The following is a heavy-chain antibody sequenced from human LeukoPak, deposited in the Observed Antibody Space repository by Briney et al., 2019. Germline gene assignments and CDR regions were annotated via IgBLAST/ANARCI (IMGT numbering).Heavy chain of an antibody. CDR2: IYAGGRT. J-gene: IGHJ4*02. CDR3: ARGGDGGSSWYPFDS. CDR1: GFAVSNNY. V-gene: IGHV3-66*02. D-gene: IGHD6-13*01. Sequence: PGGSLRLSCAASGFAVSNNYMSWVRQAPGKGLEWVSVIYAGGRTYYADSVKGRFTISRDNSKNTLYLQMNSLRAEDTALYYCARGGDGGSSWYPFDSWGQGTLVTVSS.